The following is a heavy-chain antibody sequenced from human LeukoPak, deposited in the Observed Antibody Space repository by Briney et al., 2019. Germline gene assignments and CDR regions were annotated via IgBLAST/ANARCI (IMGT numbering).Heavy chain of an antibody. CDR1: GFTFSSYS. CDR2: ISASSNFI. D-gene: IGHD6-19*01. J-gene: IGHJ4*02. CDR3: ARDPGYSSGWFDY. V-gene: IGHV3-21*01. Sequence: GGSLRLSCVVSGFTFSSYSMSWVRQAPGKGLEWVSSISASSNFISYADSVKGRFTISRDNAKKSLYLQMNSVRAEDAAVYYCARDPGYSSGWFDYWGQGALVTVSS.